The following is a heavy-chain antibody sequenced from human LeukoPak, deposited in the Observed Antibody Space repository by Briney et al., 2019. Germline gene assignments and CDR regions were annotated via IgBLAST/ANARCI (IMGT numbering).Heavy chain of an antibody. D-gene: IGHD1-1*01. V-gene: IGHV4-59*01. CDR2: IYYSGST. CDR3: ARDGPLAPWTFDY. Sequence: PSETLSLTCTVSGGSTSSYYWSWIRQPPGKGLEWIGYIYYSGSTNYNPSLKSRVTISVDTSKNQFSLKLSSVTAADTVVYYCARDGPLAPWTFDYWGQGTLVTVSS. CDR1: GGSTSSYY. J-gene: IGHJ4*02.